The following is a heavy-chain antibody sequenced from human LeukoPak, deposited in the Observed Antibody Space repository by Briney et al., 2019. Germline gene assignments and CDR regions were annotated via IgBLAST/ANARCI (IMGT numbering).Heavy chain of an antibody. CDR2: ISYDGSKK. Sequence: GRSLRLSCAASGFTFSRYAMHWVRQAPGKGLEWVAVISYDGSKKYYADSVKGRFTISTDKSKKTLYLQMNSLRAETTAIYYAARDPYTLLSVGGLFDYWAQGTLVTVSS. V-gene: IGHV3-30*04. CDR3: ARDPYTLLSVGGLFDY. CDR1: GFTFSRYA. D-gene: IGHD2-2*02. J-gene: IGHJ4*02.